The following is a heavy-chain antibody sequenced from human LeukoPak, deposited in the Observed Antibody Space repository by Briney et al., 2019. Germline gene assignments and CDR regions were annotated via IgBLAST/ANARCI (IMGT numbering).Heavy chain of an antibody. D-gene: IGHD2-15*01. CDR2: INAGNGNT. CDR1: GYTFTSYA. V-gene: IGHV1-3*03. CDR3: ARGSGMRCSGGSCYVDAFDI. Sequence: ASVKVSCKASGYTFTSYAMHWVRQAPGQRLEWMGWINAGNGNTKYSQEFQGRVTITRDTSASTAYMELSSLRSEDMAVYYCARGSGMRCSGGSCYVDAFDIWGQGTMVTVSS. J-gene: IGHJ3*02.